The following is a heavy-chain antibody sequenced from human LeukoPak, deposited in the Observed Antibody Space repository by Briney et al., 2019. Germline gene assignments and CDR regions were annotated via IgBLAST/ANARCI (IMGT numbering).Heavy chain of an antibody. CDR3: ATRTYYYDSSGYYSFDY. CDR1: GYTLTELS. V-gene: IGHV1-24*01. J-gene: IGHJ4*02. CDR2: FDPEDGET. Sequence: ASVKVSCKVSGYTLTELSMHWVRQAPGKGLEWMGGFDPEDGETIYAQKFQGRVTMTEDTSTDTAYMELSSLRSEDTAVYYCATRTYYYDSSGYYSFDYWGQGTLVTVSS. D-gene: IGHD3-22*01.